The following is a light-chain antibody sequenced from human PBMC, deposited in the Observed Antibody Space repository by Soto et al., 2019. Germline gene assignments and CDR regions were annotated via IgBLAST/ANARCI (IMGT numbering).Light chain of an antibody. Sequence: EIVLTQSPATMSSFPGDRVTLSCRASQAVNTRLAWYQHKPGQAPRLLIYLASNRAAGVPARFSGSGSGTDFTLTISDVETEDFAVYYCHQRQSWPRTFGQGTKVDIK. CDR1: QAVNTR. V-gene: IGKV3-11*01. J-gene: IGKJ1*01. CDR2: LAS. CDR3: HQRQSWPRT.